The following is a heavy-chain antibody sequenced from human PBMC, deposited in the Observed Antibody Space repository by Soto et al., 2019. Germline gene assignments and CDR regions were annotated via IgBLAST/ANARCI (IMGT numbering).Heavy chain of an antibody. CDR2: IYYSGST. CDR3: ARVWGGTFDF. D-gene: IGHD3-10*01. Sequence: SETLSLTCTVSGGSITSYYWSWIRQPPGKGLEWIGYIYYSGSTNYNPSLKSRVTISVDTSKNQFSLKLSSVTAADTAVYYCARVWGGTFDFWGQGTMVNRLL. CDR1: GGSITSYY. J-gene: IGHJ3*01. V-gene: IGHV4-59*01.